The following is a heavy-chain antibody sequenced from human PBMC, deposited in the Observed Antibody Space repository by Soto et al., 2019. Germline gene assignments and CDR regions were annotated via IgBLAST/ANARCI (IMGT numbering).Heavy chain of an antibody. V-gene: IGHV1-46*01. J-gene: IGHJ4*02. CDR1: GYTFTSYY. Sequence: QVQLVQSGAEVKKTGASVKVSCKASGYTFTSYYMHWVRQAPGQGLEWMGIINPSGGSTSYEQKFQGRVTMTRGTSTTTVYRELSSLRSEDTAGYYWARDCVSAYCSGWYGGGHWGQGNLVTVSS. CDR3: ARDCVSAYCSGWYGGGH. D-gene: IGHD6-19*01. CDR2: INPSGGST.